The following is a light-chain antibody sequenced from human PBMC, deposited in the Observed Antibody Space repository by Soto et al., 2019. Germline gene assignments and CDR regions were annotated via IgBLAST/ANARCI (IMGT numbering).Light chain of an antibody. CDR1: QTIRGL. J-gene: IGKJ4*01. CDR2: DAS. Sequence: EIVLTQSPATLSLSPGERATLSCRASQTIRGLLAWYQHRPGQAPRLLIYDASNRATGIPARFSGSGSGTEFTLTISSLQSEDFAVYYCQQYNNWPPLTFGGGTKVDIK. V-gene: IGKV3D-15*01. CDR3: QQYNNWPPLT.